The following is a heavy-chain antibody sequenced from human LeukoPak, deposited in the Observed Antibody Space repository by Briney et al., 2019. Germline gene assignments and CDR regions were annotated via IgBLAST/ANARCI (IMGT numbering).Heavy chain of an antibody. V-gene: IGHV3-23*01. Sequence: GGSLRLSCAASGFTFNSYAMSWVRQAPGKGLEWVSAISTSGDSPYYADSVKGRFTISRDNSKNTLYLQMNSLRAEDTAVYYCARVIAVAATSPADFWGQGTLVTVSS. CDR3: ARVIAVAATSPADF. D-gene: IGHD6-19*01. CDR2: ISTSGDSP. CDR1: GFTFNSYA. J-gene: IGHJ4*02.